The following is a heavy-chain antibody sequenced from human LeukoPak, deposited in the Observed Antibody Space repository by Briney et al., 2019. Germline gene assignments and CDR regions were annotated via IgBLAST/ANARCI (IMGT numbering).Heavy chain of an antibody. V-gene: IGHV3-7*01. CDR3: ARDTIGSLDY. J-gene: IGHJ4*02. Sequence: PGGSLRLSCAASGFSLSNSWMAWVRQAPGQGLEWVANIKQDASTKHYAGSLKGRFTISRDNPRNSLYLQMHSLTVDDTAVYFCARDTIGSLDYWGQGILVTVAS. CDR1: GFSLSNSW. D-gene: IGHD1-26*01. CDR2: IKQDASTK.